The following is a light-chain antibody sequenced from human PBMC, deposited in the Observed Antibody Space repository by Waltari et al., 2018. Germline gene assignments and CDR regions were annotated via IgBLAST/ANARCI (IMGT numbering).Light chain of an antibody. CDR2: GNS. V-gene: IGLV1-40*01. Sequence: QSVLTQPPSVSGAPGQRVTISCTGSSSNIGAGYDVHWYHQLPGTAPKLLTYGNSNRPSGVPDRFSGSKSGTSASLAITGLQAEDEADYYCQSYDSSLSAFYVFGTGTKVTVL. CDR1: SSNIGAGYD. CDR3: QSYDSSLSAFYV. J-gene: IGLJ1*01.